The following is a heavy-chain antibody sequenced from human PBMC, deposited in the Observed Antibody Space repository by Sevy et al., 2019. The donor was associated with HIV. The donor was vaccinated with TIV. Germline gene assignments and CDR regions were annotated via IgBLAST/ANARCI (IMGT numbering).Heavy chain of an antibody. CDR3: ARDATTDGVFLEWINIDY. Sequence: ASVKVSCKASGYTFTSYGISWVRQAPGQGLEWMGWISAYNGNTNYAQKLQGRVTMTTDTSTSTAYMELRSLRSDDTAVYYCARDATTDGVFLEWINIDYWGQGTLVTVSS. CDR1: GYTFTSYG. J-gene: IGHJ4*02. V-gene: IGHV1-18*04. CDR2: ISAYNGNT. D-gene: IGHD3-3*01.